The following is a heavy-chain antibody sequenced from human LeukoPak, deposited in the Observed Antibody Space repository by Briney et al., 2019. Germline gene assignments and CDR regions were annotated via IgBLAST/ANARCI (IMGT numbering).Heavy chain of an antibody. D-gene: IGHD5-24*01. CDR3: ARGATISETGYFDF. J-gene: IGHJ4*03. V-gene: IGHV4-34*01. CDR2: IDHRGDT. CDR1: GGSFSRYY. Sequence: TPSETLSVTCAVYGGSFSRYYWSWIRQSPGKGLEWIAEIDHRGDTNYNPSVKSRVTISVDTSKNQFSLKVRSLSAADTAVYYCARGATISETGYFDFWGQGTLVTVSS.